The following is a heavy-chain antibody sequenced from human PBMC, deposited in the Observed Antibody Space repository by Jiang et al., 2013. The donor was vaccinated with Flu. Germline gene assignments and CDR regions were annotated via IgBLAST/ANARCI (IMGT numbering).Heavy chain of an antibody. Sequence: VQPGRSLRLSCAASGFTFISYAMHWVRQAPGKGLEWVAVISYDGSNKYYADSVKGRFTISRDNSKNTLFLQMNSLRTEDTAVYYCARDYVPAVPWYNWFDPWGQGTLVTVSS. CDR1: GFTFISYA. V-gene: IGHV3-30-3*01. J-gene: IGHJ5*02. CDR3: ARDYVPAVPWYNWFDP. D-gene: IGHD2-2*01. CDR2: ISYDGSNK.